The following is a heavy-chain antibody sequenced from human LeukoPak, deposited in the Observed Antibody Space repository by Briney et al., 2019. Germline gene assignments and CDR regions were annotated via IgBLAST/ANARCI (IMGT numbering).Heavy chain of an antibody. CDR2: ISGNGGST. D-gene: IGHD4-17*01. CDR1: GFTFSSYS. V-gene: IGHV3-23*01. CDR3: TKRSDFGDFDY. J-gene: IGHJ4*02. Sequence: HAGGSLRLSCAASGFTFSSYSMNWVRQGPGKGLEWVSGISGNGGSTYYADSVKGRFTISRDNSKNTVHLQMNSLRADDTAMYYCTKRSDFGDFDYWGQGTLVTVSS.